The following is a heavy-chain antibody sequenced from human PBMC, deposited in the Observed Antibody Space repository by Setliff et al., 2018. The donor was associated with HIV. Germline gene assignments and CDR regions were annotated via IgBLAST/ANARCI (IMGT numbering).Heavy chain of an antibody. CDR3: AREGNYGSPYFYYMDV. V-gene: IGHV4-34*01. D-gene: IGHD3-10*01. Sequence: SETLSLTCAVYGGSLSGYYWRWIRQPPGKGLEWIGDVSHTGSTNYNPSLKSRITISADTPKNQFSLKLSSVTAADTAVYYCAREGNYGSPYFYYMDVWATGTTVTVSS. J-gene: IGHJ6*03. CDR1: GGSLSGYY. CDR2: VSHTGST.